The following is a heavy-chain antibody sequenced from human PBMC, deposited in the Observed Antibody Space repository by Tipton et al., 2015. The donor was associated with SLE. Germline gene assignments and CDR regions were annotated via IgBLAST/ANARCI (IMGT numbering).Heavy chain of an antibody. CDR2: IYYSGST. CDR3: ARGGYSSSWTLNVFDP. J-gene: IGHJ5*02. D-gene: IGHD6-13*01. Sequence: LRLSCTVSGGSISSYYWSWIRQPPGKGLEWIGYIYYSGSTNYNPSLKSRVTISVDTSKNQFSLKLSYVTAADTAVYYCARGGYSSSWTLNVFDPWGQGTLVTVSS. V-gene: IGHV4-59*01. CDR1: GGSISSYY.